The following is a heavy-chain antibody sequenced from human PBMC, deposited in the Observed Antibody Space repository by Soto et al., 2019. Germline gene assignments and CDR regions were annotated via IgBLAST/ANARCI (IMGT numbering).Heavy chain of an antibody. CDR2: ISGTASRT. Sequence: EVQLLESGGGLVLPGGSLRLSCAGSGFTPTTTPLSWVRQPPGKGLEWVTTISGTASRTYYVDSVKGRFFISRDNSKNTVTLQMNNLTRDDTGVYYCVTSIRYFDNLGQGTRVTVSS. D-gene: IGHD3-9*01. V-gene: IGHV3-23*01. CDR3: VTSIRYFDN. CDR1: GFTPTTTP. J-gene: IGHJ4*02.